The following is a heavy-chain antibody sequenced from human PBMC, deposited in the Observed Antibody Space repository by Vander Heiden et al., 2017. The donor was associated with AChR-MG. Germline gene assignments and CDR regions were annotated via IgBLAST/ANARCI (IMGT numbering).Heavy chain of an antibody. D-gene: IGHD1-26*01. CDR3: AKVGWELLPHAFDI. V-gene: IGHV3-23*01. CDR1: GLTFGSYA. CDR2: ISGSGGST. Sequence: EVQLLESGGGLVQPGGSPTPSCAASGLTFGSYAMSLVRQAPGKGLGLVSAISGSGGSTYYADSVKGRFTISRDNSKNTLYLQMNSLRAEDTAVYYCAKVGWELLPHAFDIWGQGTMVTVSS. J-gene: IGHJ3*02.